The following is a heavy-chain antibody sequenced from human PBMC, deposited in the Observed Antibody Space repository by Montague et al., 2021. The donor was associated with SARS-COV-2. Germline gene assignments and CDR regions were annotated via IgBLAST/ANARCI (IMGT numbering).Heavy chain of an antibody. J-gene: IGHJ4*02. V-gene: IGHV4-39*01. CDR1: GGSISSISHY. CDR3: ARHVRETHHLDC. Sequence: SETLSLTCTVSGGSISSISHYWGWIRQPPGKGLEWIGCISYSGGTYYHPTLESRVTMSVDSSKNQFSLNLNSVTATDTAVYFCARHVRETHHLDCWGQGALVTVSS. CDR2: ISYSGGT. D-gene: IGHD6-6*01.